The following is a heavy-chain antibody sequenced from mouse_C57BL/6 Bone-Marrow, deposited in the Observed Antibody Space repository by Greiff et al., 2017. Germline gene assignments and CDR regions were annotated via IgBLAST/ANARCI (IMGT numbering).Heavy chain of an antibody. J-gene: IGHJ1*03. D-gene: IGHD1-2*01. CDR2: FYPGSGST. Sequence: QVQLQQSGAELVKPGASVKLSCKASGYTFTEYTIHWVKQRSGQGLEWIGWFYPGSGSTKYNEKFKDKATLTADKSSSTASMELSSLTSEASAVYFCARHEEVHYYSRSYGYFAVGVTGTTVTVAS. CDR3: ARHEEVHYYSRSYGYFAV. V-gene: IGHV1-62-2*01. CDR1: GYTFTEYT.